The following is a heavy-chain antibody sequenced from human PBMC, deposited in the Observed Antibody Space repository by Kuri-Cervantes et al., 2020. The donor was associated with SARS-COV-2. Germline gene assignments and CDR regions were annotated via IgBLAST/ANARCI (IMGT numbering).Heavy chain of an antibody. Sequence: GGSLRLSCAASGFTFSSYWMSWVRQAPGKGLEWVANIKQDGSEKYYVDSVKGRFTISRDNAKNSLYLQMNSLRDEDTAVYYCARGGYDSPIFYYYGMDVWGQGTTVTVSS. J-gene: IGHJ6*02. CDR3: ARGGYDSPIFYYYGMDV. CDR2: IKQDGSEK. D-gene: IGHD5-12*01. CDR1: GFTFSSYW. V-gene: IGHV3-7*02.